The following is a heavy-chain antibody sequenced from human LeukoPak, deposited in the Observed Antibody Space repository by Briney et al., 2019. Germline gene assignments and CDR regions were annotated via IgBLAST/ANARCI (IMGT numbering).Heavy chain of an antibody. CDR1: GFTFSSYA. J-gene: IGHJ4*01. CDR2: ISYDGSNK. D-gene: IGHD2-15*01. V-gene: IGHV3-30*04. Sequence: PGGSLRLSCAASGFTFSSYAMHWVRQAPGKGLEWVAVISYDGSNKYYADSVKGRFTISRDNSRNTVYLQMNSLRVDDTAVYFCARAPVVSCRGAFCYPLDYWGHGILITVSS. CDR3: ARAPVVSCRGAFCYPLDY.